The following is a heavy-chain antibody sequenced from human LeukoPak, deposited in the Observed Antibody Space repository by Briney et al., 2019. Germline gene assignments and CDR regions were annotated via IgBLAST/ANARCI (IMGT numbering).Heavy chain of an antibody. CDR2: TTGSGAGT. D-gene: IGHD4/OR15-4a*01. CDR3: AKYGDFYYYGMDV. V-gene: IGHV3-23*01. CDR1: GFTFSSYA. J-gene: IGHJ6*04. Sequence: GSLRLSCAASGFTFSSYAMGWVRRAPGKGLEWVSGTTGSGAGTYYADSVKGRFTISRDNSKNTLYLQMNSLRAEDTAVYYCAKYGDFYYYGMDVSGEGTTVTVAS.